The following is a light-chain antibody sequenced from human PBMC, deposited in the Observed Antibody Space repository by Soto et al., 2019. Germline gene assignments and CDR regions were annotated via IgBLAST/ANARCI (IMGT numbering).Light chain of an antibody. CDR3: QQSYSTPFT. J-gene: IGKJ2*01. Sequence: DIQMTQSPFSLSASVGDRVTITCRASQSISSYLNWYQQKPGKAPNLLIYAASSLQGGVPSRFSGSASRTDFTLTISSLHPEDFPTYFCQQSYSTPFTFGQGTKLEIK. CDR2: AAS. V-gene: IGKV1-39*01. CDR1: QSISSY.